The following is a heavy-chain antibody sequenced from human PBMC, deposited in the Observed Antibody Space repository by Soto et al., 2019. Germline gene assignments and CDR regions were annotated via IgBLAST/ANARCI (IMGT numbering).Heavy chain of an antibody. D-gene: IGHD3-22*01. J-gene: IGHJ5*02. CDR1: GDSISNSRFY. V-gene: IGHV4-39*01. Sequence: SETLSLTCSVSGDSISNSRFYWAWIRQPPGEGMEWIGSIYHTGNAYYNPSLKSRVTISVDTSKNQFSLKLTSVTAADASLYYCARDFFDSSDYTTNWFDPWGQGTLVTVS. CDR3: ARDFFDSSDYTTNWFDP. CDR2: IYHTGNA.